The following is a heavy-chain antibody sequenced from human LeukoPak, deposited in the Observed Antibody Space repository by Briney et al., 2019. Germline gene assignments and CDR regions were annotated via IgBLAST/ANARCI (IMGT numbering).Heavy chain of an antibody. J-gene: IGHJ5*02. CDR3: ARDNPGRMYDIPGIAAADDRSDWFDP. Sequence: PSETLSLTRTVSGGSISSSSYYRGWIRQPPGKGLEWIGSIYYSGSTYYNPSLKSRVTISVDTSKNQFSLKLSSVTAADTAVYYCARDNPGRMYDIPGIAAADDRSDWFDPWGQGTLVTVSS. CDR1: GGSISSSSYY. D-gene: IGHD6-13*01. V-gene: IGHV4-39*07. CDR2: IYYSGST.